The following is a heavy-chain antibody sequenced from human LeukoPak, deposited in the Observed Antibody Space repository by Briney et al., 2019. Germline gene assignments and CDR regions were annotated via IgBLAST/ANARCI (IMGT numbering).Heavy chain of an antibody. V-gene: IGHV1-2*02. CDR1: GYTFTGYY. Sequence: GASVKVSCKASGYTFTGYYMDWVRQAPGQGLEWMGWINPNSGGTNYAQKFQGRVTMTRDTSISTAYMELSRLRSDDTAVYYCARESAAGRIYYYYGMDVWGQGTTVTVSS. D-gene: IGHD6-13*01. CDR2: INPNSGGT. CDR3: ARESAAGRIYYYYGMDV. J-gene: IGHJ6*02.